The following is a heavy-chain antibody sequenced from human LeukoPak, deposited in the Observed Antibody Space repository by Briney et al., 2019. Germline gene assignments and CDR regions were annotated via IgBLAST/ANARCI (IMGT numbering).Heavy chain of an antibody. V-gene: IGHV3-30*04. CDR1: GVTFNNYI. J-gene: IGHJ3*02. CDR3: VRYWAERMGSIFEGVFDI. CDR2: ISSDERHK. D-gene: IGHD1-26*01. Sequence: GGSRRLSCEVSGVTFNNYIMHWVRHSPGKGLEWVALISSDERHKYYADSVKGRFSISRDNSNSSLSLHMNSLRTEDTAVYFCVRYWAERMGSIFEGVFDIWGQGTMVTVAS.